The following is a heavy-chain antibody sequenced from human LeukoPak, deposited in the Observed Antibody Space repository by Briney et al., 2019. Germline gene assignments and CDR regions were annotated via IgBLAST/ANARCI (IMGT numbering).Heavy chain of an antibody. CDR1: GFTFSSYG. Sequence: PGRSLRLSCAASGFTFSSYGMHWVRQAPGKGLEWVAVIWYDGSNKYYADSVKGRFTISRDNSKNTLYLQMNSLRAEDTAVYYCARRRSEEFDFDCWGQGTLVTVSS. CDR2: IWYDGSNK. CDR3: ARRRSEEFDFDC. J-gene: IGHJ4*02. V-gene: IGHV3-33*01. D-gene: IGHD6-19*01.